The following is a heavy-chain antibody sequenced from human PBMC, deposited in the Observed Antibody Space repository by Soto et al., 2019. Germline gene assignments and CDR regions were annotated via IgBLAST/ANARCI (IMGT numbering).Heavy chain of an antibody. CDR2: ISYDGSNK. CDR3: AKDQWLMPYYYYGMDV. D-gene: IGHD6-19*01. CDR1: GFTFSSYG. Sequence: PGGSLRLSCAASGFTFSSYGMHWVRQAPGKGLEWVAVISYDGSNKYYADSVKGRFTISRDNSKNTLYLQMNSLRAEDTAVYYCAKDQWLMPYYYYGMDVWGQGTTVTVSS. J-gene: IGHJ6*02. V-gene: IGHV3-30*18.